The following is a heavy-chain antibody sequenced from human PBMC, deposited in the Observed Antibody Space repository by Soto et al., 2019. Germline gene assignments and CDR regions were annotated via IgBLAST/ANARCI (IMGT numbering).Heavy chain of an antibody. V-gene: IGHV4-30-4*01. J-gene: IGHJ4*02. CDR1: GGSISSGDYY. CDR3: ARDALVPRSGPIDY. CDR2: IYYSGST. Sequence: PSETLSLTCTVSGGSISSGDYYCSWIRQPPGKGLEWIGYIYYSGSTYYNPSLKSRVTISVDTSKNQFSLKLSSVTAADTAVYYCARDALVPRSGPIDYWGQGTLVTVS. D-gene: IGHD6-19*01.